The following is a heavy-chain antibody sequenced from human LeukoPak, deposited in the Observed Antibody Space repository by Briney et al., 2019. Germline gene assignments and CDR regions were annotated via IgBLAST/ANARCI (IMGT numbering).Heavy chain of an antibody. CDR3: ARWDCSSTSCYAGGY. CDR1: GFTFSDYY. J-gene: IGHJ4*02. CDR2: ISSSSSHT. V-gene: IGHV3-11*06. D-gene: IGHD2-2*01. Sequence: PGGSLRLSCAASGFTFSDYYMSWIRQAPGKGLEWVSYISSSSSHTKYADSVKGRFTISRDNAKNSLYLQMKSLRAEDTAAYYCARWDCSSTSCYAGGYWGQGTLVTVSS.